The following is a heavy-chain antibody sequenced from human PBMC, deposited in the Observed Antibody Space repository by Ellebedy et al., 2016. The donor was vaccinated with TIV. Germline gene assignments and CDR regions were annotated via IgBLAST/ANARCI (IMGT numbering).Heavy chain of an antibody. D-gene: IGHD3-3*01. CDR3: AKVDPRYGVAPFDS. Sequence: GGSLRLSXAASGFTFRSYAMHWVRQAPGKGLEWVALVSHDGNKYYAESVKGRFTVSRDNSKNTLNLQMNSLRAEDSAVYYCAKVDPRYGVAPFDSWGQGTLVIVSS. CDR1: GFTFRSYA. CDR2: VSHDGNK. J-gene: IGHJ4*02. V-gene: IGHV3-30*04.